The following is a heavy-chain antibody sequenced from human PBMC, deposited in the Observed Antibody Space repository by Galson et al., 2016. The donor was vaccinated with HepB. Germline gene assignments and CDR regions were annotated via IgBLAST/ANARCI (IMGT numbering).Heavy chain of an antibody. CDR3: ARGQWGPAALYYFDS. J-gene: IGHJ4*02. CDR1: GFTFSDYY. CDR2: ISSSSATI. D-gene: IGHD2-2*01. Sequence: SLRLSCAASGFTFSDYYMSWIRQAPGKGLECVSYISSSSATIYYVDSVKGQFTISRDNARNSLLLQMNTLRAEDTAVYYCARGQWGPAALYYFDSWGQGSLVTVSS. V-gene: IGHV3-11*01.